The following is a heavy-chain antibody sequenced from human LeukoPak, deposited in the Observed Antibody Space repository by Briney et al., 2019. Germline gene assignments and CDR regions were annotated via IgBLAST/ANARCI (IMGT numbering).Heavy chain of an antibody. D-gene: IGHD2-15*01. CDR2: IYYSGST. J-gene: IGHJ4*02. V-gene: IGHV4-61*01. Sequence: SETPSLTCTVSGGSVSSGSYYWSWIRQPPGKGLEWIGYIYYSGSTNYNPSLKSRVTISVDTSKNQFSLKLSSVTAADTAVYYCARAIVVVVAATTHFDYWGQGTLVTVSS. CDR1: GGSVSSGSYY. CDR3: ARAIVVVVAATTHFDY.